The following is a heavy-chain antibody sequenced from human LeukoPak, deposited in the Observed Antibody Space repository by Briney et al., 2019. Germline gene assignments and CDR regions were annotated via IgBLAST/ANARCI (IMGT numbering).Heavy chain of an antibody. CDR2: INPNSGGT. Sequence: AASVKVFFKASGYTFTGYYMHWVRQAPGQGLEWMGRINPNSGGTNYAQKFQGRATMTRDTSISTAYMELSRLRSDDTAVYYCARARTETGIAVAGTFNWFDPWGQGTLVTVSS. V-gene: IGHV1-2*06. D-gene: IGHD6-19*01. CDR1: GYTFTGYY. CDR3: ARARTETGIAVAGTFNWFDP. J-gene: IGHJ5*02.